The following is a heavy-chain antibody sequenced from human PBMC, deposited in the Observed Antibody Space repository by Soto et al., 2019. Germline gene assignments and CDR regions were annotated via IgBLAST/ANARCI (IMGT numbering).Heavy chain of an antibody. J-gene: IGHJ4*02. CDR3: AKSPDPGTIFGVATIDY. V-gene: IGHV3-23*01. Sequence: PGGSLRLSCAASGFTFSSYAMSWVHQAPGKGPEWVSAISGSGGSTYYADSVKGRFTISRDNSKNTLYLQMNSLRAEDTAVYYCAKSPDPGTIFGVATIDYWGQGTLVTVSS. CDR1: GFTFSSYA. CDR2: ISGSGGST. D-gene: IGHD3-3*01.